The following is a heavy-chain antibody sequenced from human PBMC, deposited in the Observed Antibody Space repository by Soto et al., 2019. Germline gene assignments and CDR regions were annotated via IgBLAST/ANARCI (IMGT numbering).Heavy chain of an antibody. CDR3: ARVGSYCGGDCYPNVFDY. V-gene: IGHV1-69*06. Sequence: SVKVSCKASGGTFSSYAISWVRQAPGQGLEWMGGIIPIFGTANYARKFQGRVTITADKSTSTAYMELSSLRSEDTAVYYCARVGSYCGGDCYPNVFDYWGQGTLVTVLL. CDR2: IIPIFGTA. D-gene: IGHD2-21*02. CDR1: GGTFSSYA. J-gene: IGHJ4*02.